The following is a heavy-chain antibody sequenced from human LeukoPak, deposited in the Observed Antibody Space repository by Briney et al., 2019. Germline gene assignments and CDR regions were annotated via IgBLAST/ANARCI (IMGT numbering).Heavy chain of an antibody. J-gene: IGHJ4*02. Sequence: GGSLRLSCVASGFTFNSYWMSWVRQAPGKGLEWVSSISSSSSYIYYADSVKGRFTISRDNAKNSLYLQMNSLRAEDTAVYYCARGGDITMIVVVPFDYWGQGTLVTVSS. D-gene: IGHD3-22*01. V-gene: IGHV3-21*01. CDR3: ARGGDITMIVVVPFDY. CDR1: GFTFNSYW. CDR2: ISSSSSYI.